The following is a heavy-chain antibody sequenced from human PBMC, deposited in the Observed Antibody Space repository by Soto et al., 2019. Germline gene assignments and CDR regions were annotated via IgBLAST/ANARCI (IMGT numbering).Heavy chain of an antibody. J-gene: IGHJ6*02. CDR1: GFTFSSYG. CDR2: ISYDGSNK. V-gene: IGHV3-30*18. D-gene: IGHD2-15*01. Sequence: GGSLRLSCAASGFTFSSYGMHWVRQAPGKGLEWVAVISYDGSNKYYADSVKGRFTISRNNSKNTLYLQMNSLRAEDTAVYYCAKDLRGSGAPGSYYYGMDVWGQGTTVTVSS. CDR3: AKDLRGSGAPGSYYYGMDV.